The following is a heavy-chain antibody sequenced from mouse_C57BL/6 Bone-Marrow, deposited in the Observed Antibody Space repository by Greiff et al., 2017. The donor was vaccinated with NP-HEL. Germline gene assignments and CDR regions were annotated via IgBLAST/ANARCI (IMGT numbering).Heavy chain of an antibody. J-gene: IGHJ1*03. D-gene: IGHD1-1*01. V-gene: IGHV1-53*01. CDR1: GYTFTSYW. CDR2: INPSNGGT. Sequence: QVQLQQPGTELVKPGASVKLSCKASGYTFTSYWMHWVKQRPGQGLEWIGNINPSNGGTNYNEKFKSKATLTVDKSSSTAYMQLSSLTSEDAAVYYCAKFYYGSSPWYFDVWGTGTTVTVSS. CDR3: AKFYYGSSPWYFDV.